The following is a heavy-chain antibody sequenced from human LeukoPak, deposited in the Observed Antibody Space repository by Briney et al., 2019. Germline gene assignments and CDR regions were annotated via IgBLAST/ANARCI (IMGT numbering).Heavy chain of an antibody. J-gene: IGHJ4*02. CDR3: ARDTSRDFWSGYD. CDR1: GFTFSSYW. CDR2: IKQDGSEK. D-gene: IGHD3-3*01. Sequence: GGSLRLSCAASGFTFSSYWMSWVRQAPGKGLEWVANIKQDGSEKYYVDSVKGRFTVSRDNAKNSLYLQMNSLRAEDTAVYYCARDTSRDFWSGYDWGQGTLVTVSS. V-gene: IGHV3-7*01.